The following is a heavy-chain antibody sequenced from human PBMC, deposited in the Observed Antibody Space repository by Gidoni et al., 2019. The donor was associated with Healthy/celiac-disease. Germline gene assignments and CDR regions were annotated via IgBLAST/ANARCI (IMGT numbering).Heavy chain of an antibody. J-gene: IGHJ4*02. CDR2: ISGSGGST. CDR1: GFAFSSYA. V-gene: IGHV3-23*01. CDR3: AKDPGYDFIIGAN. Sequence: EVQLLASGGGLVQPGGSLRLSCAASGFAFSSYAMSWVRQAPGKGLEWVSAISGSGGSTYYADSVKGRFTISRDNSKNTLYLQMNSLRAEDTAVYYCAKDPGYDFIIGANWGQGTLVTVSS. D-gene: IGHD3-3*01.